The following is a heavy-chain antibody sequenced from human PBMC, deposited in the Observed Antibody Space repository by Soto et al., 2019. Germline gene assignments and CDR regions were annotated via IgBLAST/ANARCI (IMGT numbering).Heavy chain of an antibody. Sequence: SETLSLTCAVYGGSFSGYYWSWIRQPPGKGLEWIGEINHSGSTNYNPSLKSRVTISVDTSKNQFSLKLSSVTAADTAVYYCASRLPRGAGTACFYYYYGMDVWGQGTTVTVSS. J-gene: IGHJ6*02. V-gene: IGHV4-34*01. D-gene: IGHD1-1*01. CDR3: ASRLPRGAGTACFYYYYGMDV. CDR2: INHSGST. CDR1: GGSFSGYY.